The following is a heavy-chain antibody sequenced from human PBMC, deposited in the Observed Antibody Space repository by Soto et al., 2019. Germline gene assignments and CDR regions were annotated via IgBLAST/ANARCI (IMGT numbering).Heavy chain of an antibody. Sequence: EVQLVESGGGLVRPGGSLRLACAASGFTFSSHNMNWVRQAPGKGLEWISYIGSSGSTTYYADSVRGRFTISRDNAKDSLYLQMNSLRDEDTAVYYCARDPAVGSTGWYYFDYWGQGTPVTISS. CDR1: GFTFSSHN. D-gene: IGHD6-19*01. J-gene: IGHJ4*02. CDR2: IGSSGSTT. V-gene: IGHV3-48*02. CDR3: ARDPAVGSTGWYYFDY.